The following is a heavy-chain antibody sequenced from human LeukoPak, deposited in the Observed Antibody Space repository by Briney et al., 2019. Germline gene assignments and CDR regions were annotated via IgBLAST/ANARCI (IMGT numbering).Heavy chain of an antibody. J-gene: IGHJ4*02. CDR2: FDPEDGET. D-gene: IGHD6-13*01. CDR3: ATPSTGYSSSWYPAYFDY. V-gene: IGHV1-24*01. Sequence: ASVNVSCKVSVYTLTELSMHWVRQAPGKGLEWMGGFDPEDGETIYAQKFQGGVTMTEDTSTDTAYMELSSLRSEDTAVYYCATPSTGYSSSWYPAYFDYWGQGTLVTVSS. CDR1: VYTLTELS.